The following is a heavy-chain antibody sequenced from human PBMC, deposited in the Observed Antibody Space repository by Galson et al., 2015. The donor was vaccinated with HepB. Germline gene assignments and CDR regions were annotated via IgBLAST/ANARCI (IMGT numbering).Heavy chain of an antibody. V-gene: IGHV3-30*04. CDR1: GFTFSSYA. J-gene: IGHJ3*02. CDR2: ISYDGSNK. Sequence: SLRLSCAASGFTFSSYAMHWVRQAPGKGLEWVAVISYDGSNKYYADSVKGRFTISRDNSKNTLYLQMNSLRAEDTAVYYCARHGPGTTNAFDIWGQGTMVTVSS. CDR3: ARHGPGTTNAFDI. D-gene: IGHD1-14*01.